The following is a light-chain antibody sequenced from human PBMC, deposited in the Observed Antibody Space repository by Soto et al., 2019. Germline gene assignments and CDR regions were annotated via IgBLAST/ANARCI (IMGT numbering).Light chain of an antibody. J-gene: IGKJ1*01. CDR2: HAS. V-gene: IGKV1-6*01. CDR1: QDIGSD. CDR3: LQDYDYPRT. Sequence: AIQMTQSPSSLSASVGDRVTITCRASQDIGSDLGWYQQKPGKAPSLLIYHASVLQSGVPSRFSGSGSGTDFTLTISRLRPEDFATYYCLQDYDYPRTFGQGTKVEIK.